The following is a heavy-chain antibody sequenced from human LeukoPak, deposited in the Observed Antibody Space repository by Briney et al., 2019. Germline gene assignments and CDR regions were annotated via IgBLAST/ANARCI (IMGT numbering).Heavy chain of an antibody. Sequence: KPSETLSLTCPVSGGSISSHYWTWIRQSPVKGLEWIGDISNSGSTSYNPSLKSRVTISIDTSKNQFSLKLSSVTAADTAVYYCGRDALVGYFSYYYMDVWGKGTTVTVSS. CDR3: GRDALVGYFSYYYMDV. D-gene: IGHD2-15*01. CDR2: ISNSGST. CDR1: GGSISSHY. V-gene: IGHV4-59*11. J-gene: IGHJ6*03.